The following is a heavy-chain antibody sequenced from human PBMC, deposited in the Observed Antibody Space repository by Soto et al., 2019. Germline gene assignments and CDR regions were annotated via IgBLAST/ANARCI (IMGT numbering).Heavy chain of an antibody. J-gene: IGHJ6*02. V-gene: IGHV4-4*07. CDR2: IYTSGST. D-gene: IGHD3-9*01. Sequence: QVHLQESGPGLVKPSETLSLTCTVSGGSISSYYWSWIRQPVGRGLEWIGHIYTSGSTTYNPSLKKRATMSVDTSKHQFSLRLSSVTAADTAVYYCAREGLDWSVEGMDVWGRGTTVTVSS. CDR3: AREGLDWSVEGMDV. CDR1: GGSISSYY.